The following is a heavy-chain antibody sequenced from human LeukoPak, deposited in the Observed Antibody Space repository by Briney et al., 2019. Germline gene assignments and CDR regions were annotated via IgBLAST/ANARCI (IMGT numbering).Heavy chain of an antibody. D-gene: IGHD2-21*01. CDR2: ISSSSSYI. J-gene: IGHJ4*02. Sequence: GGSLRLSCAASGFSFTFYSMSWVLQAPGKGLEWVSSISSSSSYIYYADSVKGRFTISRDNAKNSLYLQMNSLRAEDTAVYYCARDSPNEGILWWSIDYWGQGTPVTVSS. CDR3: ARDSPNEGILWWSIDY. V-gene: IGHV3-21*01. CDR1: GFSFTFYS.